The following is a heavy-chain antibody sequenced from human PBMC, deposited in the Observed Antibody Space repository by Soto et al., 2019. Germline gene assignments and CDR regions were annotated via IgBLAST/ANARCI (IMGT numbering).Heavy chain of an antibody. CDR2: ISFDGSLK. CDR1: GFTFDSHT. Sequence: QVQLVESGGGVVQPGRSLRLSCTASGFTFDSHTMHWVRQSPGKGLEWVALISFDGSLKYDSDSVKGRFSISRDNSKNTVFLEMNSLRPEDTAVYYCARTYSSSWNYRDYWGQGVQVIVSS. V-gene: IGHV3-30*04. D-gene: IGHD6-13*01. CDR3: ARTYSSSWNYRDY. J-gene: IGHJ4*02.